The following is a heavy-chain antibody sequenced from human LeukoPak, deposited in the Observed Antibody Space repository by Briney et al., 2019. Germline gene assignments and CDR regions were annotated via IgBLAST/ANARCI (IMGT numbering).Heavy chain of an antibody. D-gene: IGHD3-3*01. V-gene: IGHV1-24*01. CDR2: FDPEDGET. J-gene: IGHJ5*02. CDR3: ATAPNLEWLLYGLWFDP. Sequence: ASVKDSCKVSGYTLTELSMHWVRQAPGKGLEWMGGFDPEDGETIYAQKFQGRVTMTEDTSTDTAYMELSSLRSEDTAVYYCATAPNLEWLLYGLWFDPWGQGTLVTVSS. CDR1: GYTLTELS.